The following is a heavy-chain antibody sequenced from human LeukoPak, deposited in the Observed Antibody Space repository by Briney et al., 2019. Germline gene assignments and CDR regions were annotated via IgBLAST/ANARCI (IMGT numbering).Heavy chain of an antibody. CDR1: GGTFSSYA. D-gene: IGHD3-10*01. V-gene: IGHV1-69*13. J-gene: IGHJ4*02. CDR3: ARNYYGSGSYYWEGIDY. Sequence: SVKVSCKASGGTFSSYAISWVRQAPGQGLEWMGGIIPIFGTANYAQKFQGRVTITADESTSTAYMELSSLRSEDTAVYYCARNYYGSGSYYWEGIDYWGQGTLVTVSS. CDR2: IIPIFGTA.